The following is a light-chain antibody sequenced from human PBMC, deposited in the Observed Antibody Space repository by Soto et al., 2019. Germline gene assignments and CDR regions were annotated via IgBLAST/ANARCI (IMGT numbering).Light chain of an antibody. J-gene: IGKJ1*01. Sequence: EMLMTQSPATLSVSPGERATLSCRASQSVSSNLAWYQQKPGQAPRLLIFGAFTRATGIPARFSGSGSGTEFTLTISSLQSEDCAVYYCQQYDIWPPTFGQGTKVEIK. CDR3: QQYDIWPPT. V-gene: IGKV3-15*01. CDR1: QSVSSN. CDR2: GAF.